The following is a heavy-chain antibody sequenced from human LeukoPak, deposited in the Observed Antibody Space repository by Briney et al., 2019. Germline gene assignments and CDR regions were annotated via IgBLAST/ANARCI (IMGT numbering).Heavy chain of an antibody. V-gene: IGHV1-69*05. CDR1: GGTFSSYA. J-gene: IGHJ6*03. CDR2: IIPIFGTA. D-gene: IGHD6-13*01. CDR3: ARDRRDSSSHYYYYYMDV. Sequence: SVKVSCKASGGTFSSYAISWVRQAPGQGLEWMGGIIPIFGTANYAQKFQGRVTITTDESTSTAYMELSSLRSEDTAVYYCARDRRDSSSHYYYYYMDVWGKGTTVTVSS.